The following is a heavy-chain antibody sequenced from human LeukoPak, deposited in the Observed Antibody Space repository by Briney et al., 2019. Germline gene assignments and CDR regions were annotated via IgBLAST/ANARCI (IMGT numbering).Heavy chain of an antibody. V-gene: IGHV3-11*04. CDR2: ISSSGSTI. Sequence: GGSLRLSCAASGFTFSDYYMSWIRQAPGKGLEWVSYISSSGSTIYYADSVKGRFTISRDNAKNSLYLQMNSLRAEDTAVYYCAKDLRDYGGNSDAFDIWGQGTMVTVSS. J-gene: IGHJ3*02. D-gene: IGHD4-23*01. CDR1: GFTFSDYY. CDR3: AKDLRDYGGNSDAFDI.